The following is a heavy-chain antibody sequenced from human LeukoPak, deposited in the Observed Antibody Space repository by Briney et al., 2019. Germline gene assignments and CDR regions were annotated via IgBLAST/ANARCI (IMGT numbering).Heavy chain of an antibody. CDR2: VYYDGTS. J-gene: IGHJ4*02. V-gene: IGHV4-39*01. CDR3: VRHISTNTGYFDS. D-gene: IGHD5-24*01. Sequence: SETLSLTCSVSGGSINSHSYYWGWIRQPPGKGLEWIGSVYYDGTSYSNPSLKTRVGVFVDTSRDQFSLDLDFVTAADTALYYCVRHISTNTGYFDSCGQGTLVSVSS. CDR1: GGSINSHSYY.